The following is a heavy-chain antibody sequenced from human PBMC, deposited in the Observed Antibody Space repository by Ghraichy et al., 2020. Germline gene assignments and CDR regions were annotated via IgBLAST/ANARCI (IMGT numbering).Heavy chain of an antibody. D-gene: IGHD3-10*01. V-gene: IGHV3-23*01. Sequence: GGSLRLSCAASGFTFSSYAMSWVRQAPGKGLEWVSAISGSGGSTYYADSVKGRFTISRDNSKNTLYLQMNSLRAEDTAVYYCAKAPMVRGVIIKGADYFDYWGQGTLVTVSS. CDR1: GFTFSSYA. J-gene: IGHJ4*02. CDR3: AKAPMVRGVIIKGADYFDY. CDR2: ISGSGGST.